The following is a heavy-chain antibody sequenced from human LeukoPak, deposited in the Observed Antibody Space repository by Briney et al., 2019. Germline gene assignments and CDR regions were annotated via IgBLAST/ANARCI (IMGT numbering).Heavy chain of an antibody. Sequence: SESLSLTCAVYGGSFSGYYWSWIRQPPGKGLEWIGEINHSGSTNYNPSLKSRVTISVDTSKNQFSLKLSSLTAADTAVYYCASDPRPQYCSSTSCYRAYGMDVWGQGTTVTVSS. CDR1: GGSFSGYY. CDR3: ASDPRPQYCSSTSCYRAYGMDV. V-gene: IGHV4-34*01. J-gene: IGHJ6*02. D-gene: IGHD2-2*02. CDR2: INHSGST.